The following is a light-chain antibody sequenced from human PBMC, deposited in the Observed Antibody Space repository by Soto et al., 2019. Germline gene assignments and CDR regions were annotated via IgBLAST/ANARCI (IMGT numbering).Light chain of an antibody. CDR2: DVI. J-gene: IGLJ1*01. CDR1: SSDVGGYNF. CDR3: SSYSNTNTPYV. V-gene: IGLV2-14*03. Sequence: QSVLTQPASVSGSLGQSITISCTGTSSDVGGYNFVSWYQQHPGRAPKFIIYDVIDRPSGVSSRFSGSKSGNTASLTISGLQAEDEADYYCSSYSNTNTPYVFGTGTKVTVL.